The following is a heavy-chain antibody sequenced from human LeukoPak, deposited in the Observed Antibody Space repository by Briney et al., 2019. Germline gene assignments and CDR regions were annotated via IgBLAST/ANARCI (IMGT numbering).Heavy chain of an antibody. D-gene: IGHD5-18*01. Sequence: PGPPLRFSCEASGFTFSSYAMSWVRQAPGRGLEWVSAISGSGGSTYYADSVKGRFTISRDNSKNTLYLQMNSLRAEDTAVYYCAKGRDTAMGLFDYWGQGTLVTVSS. V-gene: IGHV3-23*01. CDR3: AKGRDTAMGLFDY. CDR1: GFTFSSYA. CDR2: ISGSGGST. J-gene: IGHJ4*02.